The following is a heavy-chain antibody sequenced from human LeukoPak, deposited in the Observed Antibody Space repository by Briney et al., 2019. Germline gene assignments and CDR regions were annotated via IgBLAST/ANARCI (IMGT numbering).Heavy chain of an antibody. CDR2: IYPGDSDT. D-gene: IGHD1-26*01. V-gene: IGHV5-51*01. CDR1: GYIFTSYW. Sequence: GESLKISCKGSGYIFTSYWIGWVRQMPGKGPEWMWIIYPGDSDTSYSPSFQGQVTISADTSISTAYLLWSSLMASNTAMYYCARHLEGAGPDWFDPWGQGTLVTVSS. J-gene: IGHJ5*02. CDR3: ARHLEGAGPDWFDP.